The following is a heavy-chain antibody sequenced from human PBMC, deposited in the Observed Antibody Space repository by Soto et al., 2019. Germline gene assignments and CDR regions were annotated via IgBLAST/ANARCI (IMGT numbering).Heavy chain of an antibody. CDR1: GFSLSTSGVG. CDR2: IYWDDDK. CDR3: AHRSSSGGDFDL. D-gene: IGHD2-15*01. V-gene: IGHV2-5*02. Sequence: QITLKESGPPLVKPTQTLTLTCTFSGFSLSTSGVGVGWIRQPPGKALEWLALIYWDDDKRYSPSLTSRLTITKDTSRNQVVLTMTNMDPVDTATYYCAHRSSSGGDFDLWGRGSLVTVSS. J-gene: IGHJ2*01.